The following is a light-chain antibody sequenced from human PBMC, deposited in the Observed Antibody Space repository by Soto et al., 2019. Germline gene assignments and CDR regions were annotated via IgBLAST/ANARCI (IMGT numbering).Light chain of an antibody. CDR1: QSVSSN. Sequence: EIVMTQSPATLSVSPGERATLSCRASQSVSSNLGWYQQKPGQAPRLLIFGASTRATGVPARFSGSGSGTEFTLTISSLQSEDFALYYCQQYNNWPPWTFGQGTKVDIK. J-gene: IGKJ1*01. CDR3: QQYNNWPPWT. CDR2: GAS. V-gene: IGKV3-15*01.